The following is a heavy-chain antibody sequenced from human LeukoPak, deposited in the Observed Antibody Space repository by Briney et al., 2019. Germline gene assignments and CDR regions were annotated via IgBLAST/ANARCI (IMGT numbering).Heavy chain of an antibody. V-gene: IGHV2-5*02. CDR2: NYWDNDK. Sequence: SGPTLVKPTQTLALTCSLSGFSLPTRPLGVGWIRQPPGKALEWLSVNYWDNDKRYNPSLKTRLTVTTATSKNQVVPIMTNMDPVDTATYYCAHRRSGYDWNHGDFDYWGLGTLVTVSS. J-gene: IGHJ4*02. CDR1: GFSLPTRPLG. D-gene: IGHD1-20*01. CDR3: AHRRSGYDWNHGDFDY.